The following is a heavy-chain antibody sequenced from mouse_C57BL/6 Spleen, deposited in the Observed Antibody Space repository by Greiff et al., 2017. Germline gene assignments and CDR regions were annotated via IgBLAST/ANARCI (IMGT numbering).Heavy chain of an antibody. J-gene: IGHJ3*01. CDR3: ESSWGYDDGAWFAY. CDR2: IDPSDSET. V-gene: IGHV1-52*01. Sequence: QVQLKQPGAELVRPGSSVKLSCKASGYTFTSYWMHWVKQRPIQGLEWIGNIDPSDSETHYNQKFKDKATLTVDKSSSTAYMQLSSLTSEDSAVYYGESSWGYDDGAWFAYWGQGTLVTVSA. D-gene: IGHD2-2*01. CDR1: GYTFTSYW.